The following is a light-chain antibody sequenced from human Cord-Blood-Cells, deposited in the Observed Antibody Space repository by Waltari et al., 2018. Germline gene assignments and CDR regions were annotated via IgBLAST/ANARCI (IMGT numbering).Light chain of an antibody. CDR1: SNDVGGYNY. V-gene: IGLV2-14*01. CDR3: SSYTSSSTVV. J-gene: IGLJ2*01. Sequence: QSALTQPASVSGSPGQSITISCTGTSNDVGGYNYVSWYQQHPGKAPKLMIYDVSNLSSGVSNRFSGSKACKTASLPISGLQAEDGADYYCSSYTSSSTVVFGGGTKLTVL. CDR2: DVS.